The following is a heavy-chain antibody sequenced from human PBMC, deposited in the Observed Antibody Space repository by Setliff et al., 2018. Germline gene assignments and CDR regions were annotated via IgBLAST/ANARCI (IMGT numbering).Heavy chain of an antibody. CDR1: GFTFRGFA. CDR2: IRHDESDI. J-gene: IGHJ1*01. V-gene: IGHV3-30*02. CDR3: VRDSSADYYDNDYFKY. Sequence: PGGSLRLSCAASGFTFRGFAMHWVRQAPGKGLEWVAFIRHDESDIYYTNSVKGRFTVSRDNSKNTPYLQMNILRPEDTALYYCVRDSSADYYDNDYFKYWGQGALVTVSS. D-gene: IGHD2-21*02.